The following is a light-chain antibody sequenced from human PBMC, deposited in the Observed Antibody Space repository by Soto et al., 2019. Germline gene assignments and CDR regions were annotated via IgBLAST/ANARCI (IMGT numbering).Light chain of an antibody. Sequence: DILMTQSQSSLSASVGDRVTITCRASHRISSHVNWYHQRPGKAPKLLIFAASSVHSGVSARFSGSGSGTDFTLTISSVQPEDSATYFCQQSFDRSFTFGQGTKLE. J-gene: IGKJ2*01. CDR1: HRISSH. CDR3: QQSFDRSFT. V-gene: IGKV1-39*01. CDR2: AAS.